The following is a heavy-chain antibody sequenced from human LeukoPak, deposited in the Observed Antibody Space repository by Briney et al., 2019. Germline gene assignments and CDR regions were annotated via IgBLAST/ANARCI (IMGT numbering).Heavy chain of an antibody. Sequence: GGSLRLSCAASGFTFSSYSMNWVRQAPGKGLEWISYISSSSNTIYYADSVKGRFTVSGDNAKNSLYLQMNSPRVEDTAVYYCAPGYCSSSTCTHYFDYWGQGTLVTVSS. CDR2: ISSSSNTI. J-gene: IGHJ4*02. CDR1: GFTFSSYS. D-gene: IGHD2-2*01. V-gene: IGHV3-48*01. CDR3: APGYCSSSTCTHYFDY.